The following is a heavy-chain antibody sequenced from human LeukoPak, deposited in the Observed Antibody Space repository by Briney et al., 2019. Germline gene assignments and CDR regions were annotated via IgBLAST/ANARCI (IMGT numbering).Heavy chain of an antibody. D-gene: IGHD3-16*01. CDR3: ARGDDFDADQSDP. CDR1: GYTFTSYA. CDR2: IIPIFGTA. V-gene: IGHV1-69*13. Sequence: SVKVFCKASGYTFTSYAIRWVRQAPGQGLEWMGGIIPIFGTANYAQKFQGRATITADESTSTAYMELSSLRSDETAMSYCARGDDFDADQSDPWGQGTLVTVSS. J-gene: IGHJ5*02.